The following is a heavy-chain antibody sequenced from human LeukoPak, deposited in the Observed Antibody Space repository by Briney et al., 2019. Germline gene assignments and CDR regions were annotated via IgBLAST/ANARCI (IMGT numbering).Heavy chain of an antibody. Sequence: GGSLRLSCAASGFTVSSNYMSWVRQAPGKGLEWVSVIYSGGSTYYADSVKGRFTISRDNPKNTLYLQMNSLRAEDTAVYYCARQVAVAGYGMDVWGQGTTVTVSS. CDR1: GFTVSSNY. D-gene: IGHD6-19*01. J-gene: IGHJ6*02. V-gene: IGHV3-53*01. CDR3: ARQVAVAGYGMDV. CDR2: IYSGGST.